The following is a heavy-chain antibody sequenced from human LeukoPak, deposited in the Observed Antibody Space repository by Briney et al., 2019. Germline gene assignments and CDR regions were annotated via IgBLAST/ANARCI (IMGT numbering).Heavy chain of an antibody. D-gene: IGHD3-3*01. V-gene: IGHV4-39*07. CDR2: IYYSGST. Sequence: KSSETLSLTCTVSGGSISSSSYYWGWIRQPPGKGLEWIGSIYYSGSTYYNPSLKSRVTISVDTSKNQFSLKLSSVTAADTAVYYCARDPLYYDFWSGYYTFGFDYWGQGTLVTVSS. CDR3: ARDPLYYDFWSGYYTFGFDY. CDR1: GGSISSSSYY. J-gene: IGHJ4*02.